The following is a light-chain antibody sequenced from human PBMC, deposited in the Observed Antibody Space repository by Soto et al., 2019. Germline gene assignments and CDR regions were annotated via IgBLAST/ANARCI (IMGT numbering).Light chain of an antibody. CDR3: AAWDDSLRV. Sequence: QPVLTQPPSASGTPGQRVTISCSGSSSNIGSNYVYWYQQLPGTAPKLLIYRNNQRPSGVPDRVSGSKSGTSASLAISGLRSEDEADYYCAAWDDSLRVFGGGTKVTVL. V-gene: IGLV1-47*01. J-gene: IGLJ2*01. CDR2: RNN. CDR1: SSNIGSNY.